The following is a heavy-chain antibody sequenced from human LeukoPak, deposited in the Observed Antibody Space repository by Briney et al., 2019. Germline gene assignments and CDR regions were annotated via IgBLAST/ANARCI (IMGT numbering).Heavy chain of an antibody. J-gene: IGHJ4*02. CDR3: ARDHDWAFDY. CDR1: GFTFSSYS. V-gene: IGHV3-48*04. D-gene: IGHD3-9*01. Sequence: GGSLRLSCEASGFTFSSYSMNWVRQAPGKGLEWVSYIGGGGSPVDYADSVKGRFTMSRDNTKNSLYLQMNSLRAEDTAVYYCARDHDWAFDYWGQGILVTVSS. CDR2: IGGGGSPV.